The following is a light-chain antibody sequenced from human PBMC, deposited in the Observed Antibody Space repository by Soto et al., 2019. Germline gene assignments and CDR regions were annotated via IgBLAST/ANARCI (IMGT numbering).Light chain of an antibody. CDR1: QSVLHSSNNKNY. CDR3: QQYYSART. V-gene: IGKV4-1*01. Sequence: DLVMTPSPDSLAVSLGARSTINCKSSQSVLHSSNNKNYLAWYQQKAGQPPKLLIYWASTRESGVPDRFSGGGSGTDFTLTISSLQAEDVAVYYCQQYYSARTFGQGTKVDIK. J-gene: IGKJ1*01. CDR2: WAS.